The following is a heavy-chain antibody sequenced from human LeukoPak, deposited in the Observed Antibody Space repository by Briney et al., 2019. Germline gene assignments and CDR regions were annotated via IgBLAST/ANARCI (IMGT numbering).Heavy chain of an antibody. V-gene: IGHV1-69*06. CDR2: IIPIFGTA. J-gene: IGHJ3*02. Sequence: ASVKVSCKASGGTFSSYAISWVRQAPGQGLEWMGGIIPIFGTANYAQKFQGRVTITADKSTSTAYMELSSLRSEDTAVYYCARDPRYYGSGSVHAFDIWGQGTMVTVSS. D-gene: IGHD3-10*01. CDR3: ARDPRYYGSGSVHAFDI. CDR1: GGTFSSYA.